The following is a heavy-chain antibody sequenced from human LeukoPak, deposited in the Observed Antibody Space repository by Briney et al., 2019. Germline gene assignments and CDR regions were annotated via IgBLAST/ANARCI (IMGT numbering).Heavy chain of an antibody. Sequence: GASVKVSCKASGYTFTSYYMHWVRQAPGQGLEWMGIINPSGGSTSYAQKFQGRVTMTRDTSTSTVYMELSSLRSEDTAVYYCAREVAPTTNYDILTGSESPLDYWGQGTLVTVSS. CDR3: AREVAPTTNYDILTGSESPLDY. D-gene: IGHD3-9*01. J-gene: IGHJ4*02. V-gene: IGHV1-46*01. CDR1: GYTFTSYY. CDR2: INPSGGST.